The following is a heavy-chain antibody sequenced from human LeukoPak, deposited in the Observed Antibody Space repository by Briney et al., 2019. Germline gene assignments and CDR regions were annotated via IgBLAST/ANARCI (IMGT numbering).Heavy chain of an antibody. V-gene: IGHV3-11*04. CDR1: GFIFSDYY. Sequence: PGGSLRLSCAASGFIFSDYYMGWIRQAPGRGLEWVSYIIDSGTKIYYTDSVKGRFTMSRDNAKKSLYLQMNSLRAEDTAVYYCARVEVSPVGYSIWKSYYYYMDVWGKGTTVTISS. J-gene: IGHJ6*03. D-gene: IGHD5-18*01. CDR3: ARVEVSPVGYSIWKSYYYYMDV. CDR2: IIDSGTKI.